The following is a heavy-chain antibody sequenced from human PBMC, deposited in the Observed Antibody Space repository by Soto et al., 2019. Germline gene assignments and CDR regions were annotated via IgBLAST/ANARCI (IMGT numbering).Heavy chain of an antibody. Sequence: GGSLRLSCAASGFTFSNYAMSWVRQAPGKGLEWVSLMSGSGGTTYYADSVKGRFTISRDNSVNTLHLQMFSLRAEDTAIYYCAKGSSVWRSNRPTAPFAIGPWGQGTRVSV. J-gene: IGHJ5*02. CDR2: MSGSGGTT. CDR3: AKGSSVWRSNRPTAPFAIGP. D-gene: IGHD3-16*02. V-gene: IGHV3-23*01. CDR1: GFTFSNYA.